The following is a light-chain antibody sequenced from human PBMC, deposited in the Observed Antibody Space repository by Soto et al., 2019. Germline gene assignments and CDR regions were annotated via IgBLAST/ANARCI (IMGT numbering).Light chain of an antibody. Sequence: DIQMTQSPSTLSASVGDRVSITCRTSETISSWLAWYQQKPGKAPKLLIYDASTLETGVPSRFSGTESGTEFTLTISSLRPDDFATYYCQQYDSNLWTFGQGTKVDTK. CDR3: QQYDSNLWT. J-gene: IGKJ1*01. CDR1: ETISSW. V-gene: IGKV1-5*01. CDR2: DAS.